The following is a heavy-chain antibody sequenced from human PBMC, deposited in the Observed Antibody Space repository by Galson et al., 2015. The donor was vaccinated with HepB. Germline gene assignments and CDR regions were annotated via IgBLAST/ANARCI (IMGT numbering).Heavy chain of an antibody. CDR2: ISYDGSNK. CDR3: AKGAGSITMVRGHIGV. Sequence: SLRLSCAASGFTFSSYGMHWVRQAPGKGLEWVAVISYDGSNKYYADSVKGRFTISRDNSKNTLYLQMNSLRAEDTAVYYCAKGAGSITMVRGHIGVWGQGTLVTVSS. J-gene: IGHJ4*02. V-gene: IGHV3-30*18. CDR1: GFTFSSYG. D-gene: IGHD3-10*01.